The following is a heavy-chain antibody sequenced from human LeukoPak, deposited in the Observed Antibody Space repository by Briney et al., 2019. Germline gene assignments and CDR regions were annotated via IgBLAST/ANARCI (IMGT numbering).Heavy chain of an antibody. D-gene: IGHD3-22*01. Sequence: SVKVSCKASGGTFSSYAISWVRQAPGQGLGWMGGIIPIFGTANYAQKFQGRVTITADESTSTAYMELSSLRSEDTAVYYCARRDSPARAFDIWGQGTMVTVSS. V-gene: IGHV1-69*13. CDR2: IIPIFGTA. J-gene: IGHJ3*02. CDR3: ARRDSPARAFDI. CDR1: GGTFSSYA.